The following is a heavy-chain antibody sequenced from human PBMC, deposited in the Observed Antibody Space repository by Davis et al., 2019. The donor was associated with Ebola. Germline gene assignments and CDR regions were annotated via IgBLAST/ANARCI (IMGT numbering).Heavy chain of an antibody. CDR3: ARDPLPRLGRTHYFDY. CDR1: GFTFSRSW. J-gene: IGHJ4*02. Sequence: PGGSLRLSCAASGFTFSRSWMHWVRQAPGKGLVWVSRINSDGSSTTYADSVKGRFTISRDNSKNTLYLQMNSLRAEDTAIYYCARDPLPRLGRTHYFDYWGQGNLVTVSS. D-gene: IGHD5-12*01. CDR2: INSDGSST. V-gene: IGHV3-74*01.